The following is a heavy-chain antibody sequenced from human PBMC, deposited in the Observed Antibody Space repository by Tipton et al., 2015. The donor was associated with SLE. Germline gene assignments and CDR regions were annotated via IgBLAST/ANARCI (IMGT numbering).Heavy chain of an antibody. CDR3: AKENGSGSYLDY. CDR1: GFTFSSYG. J-gene: IGHJ4*02. D-gene: IGHD3-10*01. V-gene: IGHV3-30*18. Sequence: SLRLSCAASGFTFSSYGMHWVRQAPGKGLEWVAVIWYDGSNKYYADSVKGRFTISRDNSKNTLYLQMNSLRAEDTAVYYCAKENGSGSYLDYWGQGTLVTVSS. CDR2: IWYDGSNK.